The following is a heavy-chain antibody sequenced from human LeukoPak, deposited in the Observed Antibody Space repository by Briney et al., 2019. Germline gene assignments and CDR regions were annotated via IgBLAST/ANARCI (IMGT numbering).Heavy chain of an antibody. CDR2: IDPSDSYT. J-gene: IGHJ4*02. D-gene: IGHD1-7*01. V-gene: IGHV5-10-1*01. CDR3: APQGNYYYIDY. CDR1: GYSFISYC. Sequence: GESLQISTKSSGYSFISYCNSWVLQMPGKGLEWMARIDPSDSYTNYSPSFQGHVTISADKSISTAYLQWSSLKASDTAMYYCAPQGNYYYIDYWGQGTLVTVSS.